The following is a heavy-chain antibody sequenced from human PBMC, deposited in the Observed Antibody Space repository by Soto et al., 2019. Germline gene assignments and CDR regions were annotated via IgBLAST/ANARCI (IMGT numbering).Heavy chain of an antibody. J-gene: IGHJ3*02. V-gene: IGHV4-39*01. CDR3: ARLRVLARAFDI. D-gene: IGHD2-8*02. CDR2: IYYSGST. CDR1: GGSISSSSYY. Sequence: QLQLQESGPGLVKPSETLSLTCTVSGGSISSSSYYWGWIRQPPGKGLEWIGSIYYSGSTYYNPSLKSRXXIXVXXSKTQFSLKLSSVPAADTAVYYCARLRVLARAFDIWGQGTMVTVSS.